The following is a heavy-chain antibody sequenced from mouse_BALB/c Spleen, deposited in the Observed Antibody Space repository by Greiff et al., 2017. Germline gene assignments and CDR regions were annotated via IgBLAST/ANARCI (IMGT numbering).Heavy chain of an antibody. V-gene: IGHV5-6*01. CDR3: ARVYGEGDFDY. D-gene: IGHD2-13*01. CDR1: GFTFSSYG. J-gene: IGHJ2*01. Sequence: EVKVVESGGDLVKPGGSLKLSCAASGFTFSSYGMSWVRQTPDKRLEWVATISSGGSYTYYPDSVKGRFTISRDNAKNTLYLQMSSLKSEDTAMYYCARVYGEGDFDYWGQGTTLTVSS. CDR2: ISSGGSYT.